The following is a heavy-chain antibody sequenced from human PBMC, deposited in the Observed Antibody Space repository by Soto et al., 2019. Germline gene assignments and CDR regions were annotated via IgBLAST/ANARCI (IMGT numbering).Heavy chain of an antibody. V-gene: IGHV4-39*01. J-gene: IGHJ5*02. CDR1: GGSISSYY. Sequence: SETLSLTCTVSGGSISSYYWCWIRQPPGKGLEWIGSIYYSGSTYYNPSLKSRVTISVDTSKNQFSLKLSSVTAADTAVYYCARHQRYSGSYYVWFDPWGQGTLVTVSS. CDR2: IYYSGST. D-gene: IGHD1-26*01. CDR3: ARHQRYSGSYYVWFDP.